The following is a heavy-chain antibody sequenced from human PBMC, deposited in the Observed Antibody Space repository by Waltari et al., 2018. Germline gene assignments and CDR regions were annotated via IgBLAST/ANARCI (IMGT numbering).Heavy chain of an antibody. CDR3: ATSRSSGWSLGY. J-gene: IGHJ4*02. Sequence: QLQLQESGPGLVKPSETPSLTCTVSGGPISSISYYWAWLRQPPGKGLEWIGSIYYSGRTYYNPSLKSRVTISVDTSKNQFSLKLSSVTAADTAVYYCATSRSSGWSLGYWGQGTLVTVSS. CDR2: IYYSGRT. V-gene: IGHV4-39*07. CDR1: GGPISSISYY. D-gene: IGHD6-19*01.